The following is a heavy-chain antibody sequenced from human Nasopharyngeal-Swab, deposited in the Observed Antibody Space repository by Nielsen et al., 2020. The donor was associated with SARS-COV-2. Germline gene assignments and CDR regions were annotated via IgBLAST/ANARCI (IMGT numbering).Heavy chain of an antibody. CDR2: VSHSGTA. J-gene: IGHJ6*02. Sequence: ESLKISCAASGFTFSSYEMNWVRQPPGKGLEWIGEVSHSGTATYNPSLTGRVTISLDTAWSQFSLRLSSLSDADTAVYFCARGGQDNALDVWDQGTKVAVSS. CDR3: ARGGQDNALDV. V-gene: IGHV4-34*01. D-gene: IGHD1-1*01. CDR1: GFTFSSYE.